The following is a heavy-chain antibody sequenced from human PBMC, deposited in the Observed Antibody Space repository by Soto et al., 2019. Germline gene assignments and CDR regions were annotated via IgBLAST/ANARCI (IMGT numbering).Heavy chain of an antibody. V-gene: IGHV4-34*01. Sequence: PSETLSLTCAVHGASFSGYSWSWIRQPPGKGLEWIGDIEHSGSTNYNSSLRSRVTISLDTSKNHFSLKLNSVTAADTAVYYCARVGANPSDYWGQGTPVTVSS. D-gene: IGHD1-26*01. CDR1: GASFSGYS. CDR2: IEHSGST. CDR3: ARVGANPSDY. J-gene: IGHJ4*02.